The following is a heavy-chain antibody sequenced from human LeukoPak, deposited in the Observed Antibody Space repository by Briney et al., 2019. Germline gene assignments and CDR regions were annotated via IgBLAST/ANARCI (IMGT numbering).Heavy chain of an antibody. D-gene: IGHD4/OR15-4a*01. CDR1: GFNFEGYG. Sequence: GGSLRLSCAASGFNFEGYGISWVRQAPGKGLEWVSGINWTGDNTAYADSVKGRFTISRDNAKNSLYLQMDSLRADDTALYYCATLTRPRTFDYWGQGTLVTVSS. V-gene: IGHV3-20*04. CDR2: INWTGDNT. J-gene: IGHJ4*02. CDR3: ATLTRPRTFDY.